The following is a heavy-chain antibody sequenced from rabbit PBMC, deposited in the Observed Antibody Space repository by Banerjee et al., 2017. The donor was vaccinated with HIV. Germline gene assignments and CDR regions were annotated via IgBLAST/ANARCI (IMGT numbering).Heavy chain of an antibody. Sequence: QSLEESGGDLVKPGASLTLTCTASGFSFSSSYYMCWVRQAPGKGLEWIACIYAGSSGSTYYASWAKGRFTISKTSSTTVTLQMTSLTAADTATYFCARLGAGYAGYGYAFNLWGQGTLVTVS. D-gene: IGHD6-1*01. CDR1: GFSFSSSYY. CDR2: IYAGSSGST. CDR3: ARLGAGYAGYGYAFNL. V-gene: IGHV1S40*01. J-gene: IGHJ4*01.